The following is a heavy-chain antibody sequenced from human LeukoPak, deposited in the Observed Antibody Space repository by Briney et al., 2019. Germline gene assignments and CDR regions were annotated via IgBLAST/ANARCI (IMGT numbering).Heavy chain of an antibody. D-gene: IGHD2-2*02. J-gene: IGHJ5*02. V-gene: IGHV1-69*13. Sequence: GASVKVSCKASGYTFTSYYMHWVRQAPGQGLEWMGGIIPIFGTANYAQKFQGRVTITADESTSTAYMELCSLRSEDTAVYYCAREHCSSTSCYTHAYNWFDPWGQGTLVTVSS. CDR1: GYTFTSYY. CDR3: AREHCSSTSCYTHAYNWFDP. CDR2: IIPIFGTA.